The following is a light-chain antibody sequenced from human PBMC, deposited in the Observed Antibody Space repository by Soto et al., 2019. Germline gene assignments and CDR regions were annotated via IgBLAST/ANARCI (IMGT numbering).Light chain of an antibody. Sequence: QSVLTQPPSVSGAPGQRVTISCTGSSSNIGAGYDVHWYQQLPGTAPKLLIYGNSNRPSGVPHRFSGSKSGTSASLAITGLQAEEEADYYCPSYDSNRSGFYVFGTGTKLTVL. CDR1: SSNIGAGYD. V-gene: IGLV1-40*01. J-gene: IGLJ1*01. CDR2: GNS. CDR3: PSYDSNRSGFYV.